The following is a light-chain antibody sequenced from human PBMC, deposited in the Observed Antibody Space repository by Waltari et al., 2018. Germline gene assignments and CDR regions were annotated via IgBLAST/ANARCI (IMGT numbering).Light chain of an antibody. CDR3: AAWDDSLNGPV. Sequence: QSVLTHPPPASGPPGQRATTSCPGSSPNTGGNVVTCYQHTPGPAPKPPTYSNNLRPSGVPDRFSGSKSGTSASLAISGLQSEDEGDYFCAAWDDSLNGPVFGGGTKVTVL. J-gene: IGLJ2*01. CDR1: SPNTGGNV. CDR2: SNN. V-gene: IGLV1-44*01.